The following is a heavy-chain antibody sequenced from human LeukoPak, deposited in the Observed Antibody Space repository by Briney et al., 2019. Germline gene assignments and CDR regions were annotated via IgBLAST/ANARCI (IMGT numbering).Heavy chain of an antibody. CDR2: ISYDGSNK. CDR1: GFTFSSYA. V-gene: IGHV3-30-3*02. D-gene: IGHD2-15*01. J-gene: IGHJ3*02. Sequence: GGSLRLSCAASGFTFSSYAMHWVRQAPGKGLEWVAVISYDGSNKYYADSVKGRFTISRDNSKNTLYLQMNSLRAEDTAVYYCVKPKWSDAFDIWGQGTMVTVSS. CDR3: VKPKWSDAFDI.